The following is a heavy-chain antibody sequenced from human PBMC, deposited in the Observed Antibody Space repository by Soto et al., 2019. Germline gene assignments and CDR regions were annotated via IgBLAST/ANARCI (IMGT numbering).Heavy chain of an antibody. CDR2: IYSGGST. CDR3: ARSYGSGSYLSYYYYMDV. J-gene: IGHJ6*03. Sequence: GGSLRLSCAASGFTVSSNYMSWVRQAPGKGLEWVSVIYSGGSTYYADSVKGRFTISRHNSKNTLYLQMNSLRAEDTAVYYCARSYGSGSYLSYYYYMDVWGKGTTVTGSS. CDR1: GFTVSSNY. D-gene: IGHD3-10*01. V-gene: IGHV3-53*04.